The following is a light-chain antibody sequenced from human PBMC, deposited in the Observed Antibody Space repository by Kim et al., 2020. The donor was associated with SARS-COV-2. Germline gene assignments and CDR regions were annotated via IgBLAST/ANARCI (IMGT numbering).Light chain of an antibody. Sequence: GQSITISCTGTSSLFGDSNYVSWYQQHPDQAPKLIIYDVSSRPSGVSTHFSGSKSGNTASLTISGLQAAAEADYYCTSYTGADTVLFGGGTQLTVL. V-gene: IGLV2-14*03. CDR1: SSLFGDSNY. CDR2: DVS. CDR3: TSYTGADTVL. J-gene: IGLJ2*01.